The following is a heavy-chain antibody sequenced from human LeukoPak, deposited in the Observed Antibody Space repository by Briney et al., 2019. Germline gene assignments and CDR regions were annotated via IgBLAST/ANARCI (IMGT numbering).Heavy chain of an antibody. D-gene: IGHD2-2*01. CDR2: ISYDGSNK. Sequence: GRSLSLSCAASGFTFSSYAMRWVRQAPGKGLEWVALISYDGSNKYYADSVKGRFTISRDNSKNTLYLQLNSLRAEDTAVYYCARGDCSSTSCYEGGLHFYYYAMDVWGQGTTVTVSS. J-gene: IGHJ6*02. CDR3: ARGDCSSTSCYEGGLHFYYYAMDV. V-gene: IGHV3-30-3*01. CDR1: GFTFSSYA.